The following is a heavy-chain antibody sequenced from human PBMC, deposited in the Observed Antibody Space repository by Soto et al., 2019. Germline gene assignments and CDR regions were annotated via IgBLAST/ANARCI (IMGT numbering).Heavy chain of an antibody. J-gene: IGHJ6*02. V-gene: IGHV3-13*01. D-gene: IGHD6-6*01. Sequence: GGSLRLSCTFTFSMYSMNWVRQATGKGLEWVSAIGTAGDTYYPGSVKGRFTISRENAKNSLYLQMNSLRAEDTAVYYCARETGRSSRAARLFKQHGMDIWGQGTTVTGSS. CDR3: ARETGRSSRAARLFKQHGMDI. CDR2: IGTAGDT. CDR1: TFSMYS.